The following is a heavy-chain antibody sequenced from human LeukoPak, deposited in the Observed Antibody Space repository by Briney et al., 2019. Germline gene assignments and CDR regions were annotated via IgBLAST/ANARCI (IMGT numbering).Heavy chain of an antibody. J-gene: IGHJ4*02. CDR1: GYIFTNYG. D-gene: IGHD3-22*01. Sequence: GASVKVSCKASGYIFTNYGISWVRQAPGQGLEWMGWISVYNGDTIYAQNLQGRVAMTTDTSTTTAYMELRSLTSGDTAVYYCARDPPKYDGRPSNDHFDYWGQGTLVTVSS. CDR2: ISVYNGDT. CDR3: ARDPPKYDGRPSNDHFDY. V-gene: IGHV1-18*01.